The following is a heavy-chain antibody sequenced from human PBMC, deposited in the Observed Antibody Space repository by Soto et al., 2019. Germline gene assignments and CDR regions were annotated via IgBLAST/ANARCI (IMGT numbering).Heavy chain of an antibody. J-gene: IGHJ4*02. V-gene: IGHV4-34*01. D-gene: IGHD3-10*01. Sequence: SETLSLTCAVYGGSFSGYYWSWIRQPPGKGLEWIGEINHSGSTNYNPSLKSRVTISVDTSKNQFSLKLGSVTAADTAVYYCARDLDYYGSWSPPHYWGQGTLVTVSS. CDR3: ARDLDYYGSWSPPHY. CDR1: GGSFSGYY. CDR2: INHSGST.